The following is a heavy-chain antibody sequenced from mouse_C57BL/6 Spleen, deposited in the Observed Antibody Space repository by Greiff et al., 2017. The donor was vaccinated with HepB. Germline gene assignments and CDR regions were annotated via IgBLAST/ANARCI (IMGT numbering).Heavy chain of an antibody. CDR1: GYSITSGYY. CDR2: ISYDGSN. CDR3: ARAYYSKGGYYAMDY. J-gene: IGHJ4*01. V-gene: IGHV3-6*01. D-gene: IGHD2-5*01. Sequence: EVQLVESGPGLVKPSQSLSLTCSVTGYSITSGYYWNWIRQFPGNKLEWMGYISYDGSNNYNPSLKNRISITRDTSKNQFFLKLNSVTTEDTATYYCARAYYSKGGYYAMDYWGQGTSVTVSS.